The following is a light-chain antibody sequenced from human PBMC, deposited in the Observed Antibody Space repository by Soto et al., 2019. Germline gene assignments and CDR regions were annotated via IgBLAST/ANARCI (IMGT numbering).Light chain of an antibody. J-gene: IGKJ1*01. CDR2: DAS. CDR1: QSISSW. V-gene: IGKV1-5*01. CDR3: QQYNRYWT. Sequence: IQMTQSPSTLSASVGDRVTITCRASQSISSWLAWYQQKPGKAPKLLIYDASNLESGVPSRFSGSGSGTEFTLTISSLQPDDFATYYCQQYNRYWTFGQGTKVDIK.